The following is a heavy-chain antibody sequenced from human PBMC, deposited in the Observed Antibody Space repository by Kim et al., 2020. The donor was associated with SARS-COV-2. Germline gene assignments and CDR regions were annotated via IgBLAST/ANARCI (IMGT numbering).Heavy chain of an antibody. CDR3: VRGHNGMDL. V-gene: IGHV3-72*01. Sequence: QSAACAKGRFTSSRDEAKSSLYLQMNSLKSDDTAVYYCVRGHNGMDLWGQGTAVTVSS. J-gene: IGHJ6*02.